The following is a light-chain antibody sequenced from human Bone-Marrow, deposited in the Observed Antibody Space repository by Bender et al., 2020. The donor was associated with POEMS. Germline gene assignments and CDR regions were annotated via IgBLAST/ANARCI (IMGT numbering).Light chain of an antibody. J-gene: IGLJ1*01. Sequence: QSALTQPASVSGSPGQSVTISCTGTSSDVGGYNYVSWYQQYPGKAPKLMIYEVSKRPSGVPDRFSGSKSGNTASLTISGLQAEDEADYSCCSYAGSSTYYVFATWTKVTVL. CDR1: SSDVGGYNY. CDR3: CSYAGSSTYYV. CDR2: EVS. V-gene: IGLV2-23*02.